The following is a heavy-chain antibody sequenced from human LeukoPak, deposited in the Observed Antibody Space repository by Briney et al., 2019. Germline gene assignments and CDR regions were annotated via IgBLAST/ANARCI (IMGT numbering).Heavy chain of an antibody. CDR3: AGSSGYLYWFDP. CDR2: INPNSGGT. J-gene: IGHJ5*02. CDR1: GYIFTGYY. V-gene: IGHV1-2*02. D-gene: IGHD3-22*01. Sequence: DSVTVSCQASGYIFTGYYMHWVRQAPGQGREWMGWINPNSGGTNYAQKFQGRVTMTRDTSISTAYMELSRLRSDDTAVYYCAGSSGYLYWFDPWGQGTLVTVSS.